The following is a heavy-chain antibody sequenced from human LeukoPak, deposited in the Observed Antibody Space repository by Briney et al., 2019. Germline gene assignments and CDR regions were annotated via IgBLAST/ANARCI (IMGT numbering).Heavy chain of an antibody. Sequence: PSETLSLTCNVAGGSISSYYWSWIRQPPGKGLEWIGYIYTSGSTNYNPSLKSRVTISVDTSKNQFSLKLSSVTAADTAVYYCARNPRYYYYMDVWGKGTTVTVSS. CDR1: GGSISSYY. J-gene: IGHJ6*03. CDR2: IYTSGST. V-gene: IGHV4-4*09. CDR3: ARNPRYYYYMDV.